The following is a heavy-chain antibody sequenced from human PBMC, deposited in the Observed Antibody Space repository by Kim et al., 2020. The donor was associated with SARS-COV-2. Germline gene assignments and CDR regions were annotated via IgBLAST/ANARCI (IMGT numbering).Heavy chain of an antibody. J-gene: IGHJ4*02. CDR2: IYYSGST. CDR1: GGSISSSSYY. D-gene: IGHD6-13*01. V-gene: IGHV4-39*01. CDR3: ARPEFGSWYFDY. Sequence: SETLSLTCTVSGGSISSSSYYWGWIRQPPGKGLEWIGSIYYSGSTYYNPSLKSRVTISVDTSKNQFSLKLSSVTAADTAVYYCARPEFGSWYFDYWGQGTRVTVSS.